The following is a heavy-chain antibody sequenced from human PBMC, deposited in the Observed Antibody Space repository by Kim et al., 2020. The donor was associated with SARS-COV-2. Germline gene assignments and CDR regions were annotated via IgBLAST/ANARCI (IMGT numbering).Heavy chain of an antibody. CDR3: ARDSGAARLGSWFDP. D-gene: IGHD6-6*01. J-gene: IGHJ5*02. Sequence: QKRQGRVTMTTDTSTSTAYMELRSLRSDDTAVYYCARDSGAARLGSWFDPWGQGTLVTVSS. V-gene: IGHV1-18*01.